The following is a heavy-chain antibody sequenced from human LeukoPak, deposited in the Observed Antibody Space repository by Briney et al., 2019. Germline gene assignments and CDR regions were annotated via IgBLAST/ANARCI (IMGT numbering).Heavy chain of an antibody. D-gene: IGHD1-26*01. CDR1: GYTVTGYY. V-gene: IGHV1-2*06. CDR3: ARLVSGSYTGRGDY. Sequence: ASVKVSCKASGYTVTGYYMHWVRQAPGQWLEWMGRTNPNSGGTNYAQKFQGRVTMTRDTSISTAYMELSRLRSDDTAVYYCARLVSGSYTGRGDYWGQGTLVTVSS. CDR2: TNPNSGGT. J-gene: IGHJ4*02.